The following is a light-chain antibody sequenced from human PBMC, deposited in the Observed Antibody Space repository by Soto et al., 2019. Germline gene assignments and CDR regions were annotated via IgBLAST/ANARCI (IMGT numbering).Light chain of an antibody. J-gene: IGKJ3*01. CDR1: QSVSSSY. CDR2: GAS. CDR3: QQYGSSRFT. V-gene: IGKV3-20*01. Sequence: EIVLTQSPGTLSLSPGERATLSCRASQSVSSSYLAWYQQKPGQAPRLLIYGASSRATGIPDRFSGSGSETDFTRTIRRLEPEDFAVYYCQQYGSSRFTFGPGTKVDIQ.